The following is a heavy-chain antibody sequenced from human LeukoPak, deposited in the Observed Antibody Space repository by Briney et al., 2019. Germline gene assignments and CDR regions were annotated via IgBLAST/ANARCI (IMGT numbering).Heavy chain of an antibody. D-gene: IGHD3-10*02. CDR1: GFTFSSYW. CDR2: IKQDGSER. Sequence: GGSLRLSCAASGFTFSSYWMSWVRQAPGKGLEWVANIKQDGSERYYVDSVKGRFTISRDNAKNSLYLQMNSLRAEDTAVYYCARDPTSRFGELSNWGQGTLVTVSS. J-gene: IGHJ4*02. CDR3: ARDPTSRFGELSN. V-gene: IGHV3-7*01.